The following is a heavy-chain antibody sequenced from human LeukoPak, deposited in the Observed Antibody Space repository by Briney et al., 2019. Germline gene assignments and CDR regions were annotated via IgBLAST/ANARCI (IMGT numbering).Heavy chain of an antibody. D-gene: IGHD6-19*01. V-gene: IGHV4-59*03. J-gene: IGHJ4*02. CDR2: IYYSGTN. CDR1: AHSPSSYY. CDR3: PGGPIAVAAYED. Sequence: PSETLSLTCTVSAHSPSSYYWSWIRPPPGKGLEWIGYIYYSGTNNFNPTLRRRSTISVAPSKTQSSLTLTSVAPAATAVFSFPGGPIAVAAYEDWGQGTLVTVSS.